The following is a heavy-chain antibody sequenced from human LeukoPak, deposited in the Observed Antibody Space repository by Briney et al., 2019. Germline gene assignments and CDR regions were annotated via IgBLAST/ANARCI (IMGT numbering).Heavy chain of an antibody. CDR3: AKEAIRSSGWYRYYNWFDP. V-gene: IGHV3-23*01. CDR1: GFTFSSYA. CDR2: ISGSGGST. D-gene: IGHD6-19*01. Sequence: GGSLRLSCAASGFTFSSYAMSWVRQAPGKGLEWVSAISGSGGSTYYADSVEGRFTISRDNSKNTLYLQMNSLRAEDTAVYYCAKEAIRSSGWYRYYNWFDPWGQGTLVTVSS. J-gene: IGHJ5*02.